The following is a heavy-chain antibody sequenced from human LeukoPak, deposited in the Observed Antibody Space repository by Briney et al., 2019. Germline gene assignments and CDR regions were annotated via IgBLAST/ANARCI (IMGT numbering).Heavy chain of an antibody. J-gene: IGHJ4*02. Sequence: GGSLRLSCAASGFTFSSYGMHWVRQAPGKGLEWVAVISYDGSNKYYADSVKGRFTISRDNSKNTLYLQMNSLRAEDTAVYYCAKDPYSSSSYLDYWGQGTLVTVSS. CDR3: AKDPYSSSSYLDY. D-gene: IGHD6-6*01. CDR2: ISYDGSNK. CDR1: GFTFSSYG. V-gene: IGHV3-30*18.